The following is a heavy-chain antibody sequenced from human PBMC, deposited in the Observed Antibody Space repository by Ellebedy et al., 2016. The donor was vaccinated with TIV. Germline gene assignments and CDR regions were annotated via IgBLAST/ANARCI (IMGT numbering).Heavy chain of an antibody. J-gene: IGHJ6*02. CDR3: ARDLSSSWYGSYGMDV. CDR2: ISAYNGNT. D-gene: IGHD6-13*01. Sequence: ASVKVSXXASGYTFTSYGISWVRQAPGQGLEWMGWISAYNGNTNYAQKLQGRVTMTTDTSTSTAYMELRSLRSDDTAVYYCARDLSSSWYGSYGMDVWGQGTTVTVSS. CDR1: GYTFTSYG. V-gene: IGHV1-18*01.